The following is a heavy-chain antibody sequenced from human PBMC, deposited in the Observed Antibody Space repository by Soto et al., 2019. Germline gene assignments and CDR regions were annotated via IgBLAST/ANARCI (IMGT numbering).Heavy chain of an antibody. CDR2: ISAYNGNT. CDR1: GYTFTTYG. Sequence: QVQLVQSGAEVKKPGASVKVSCKASGYTFTTYGISWVRQAPGQGLEWMGWISAYNGNTNFAQKLRGRVTMTTDTSTDTAYMELRSLRSDDTAVYYCARGGWERATANRGYYFDYWGQGTLVTVSS. V-gene: IGHV1-18*01. D-gene: IGHD1-26*01. CDR3: ARGGWERATANRGYYFDY. J-gene: IGHJ4*02.